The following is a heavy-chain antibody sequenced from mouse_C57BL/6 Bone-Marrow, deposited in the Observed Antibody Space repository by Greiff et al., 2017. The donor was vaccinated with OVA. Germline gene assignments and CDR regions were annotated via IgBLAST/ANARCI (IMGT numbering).Heavy chain of an antibody. CDR3: AKKKDSNYDAMDY. V-gene: IGHV2-5*01. D-gene: IGHD2-5*01. CDR1: GFSLTSYG. J-gene: IGHJ4*01. Sequence: VQLQQSGPGLVQPSQSLSITCTVSGFSLTSYGVHWVRQSPGKGLEWLGVIWRGGSTDYNAAFMSRLSITKDNSKSQVFFKMNSLQADDTAIYYCAKKKDSNYDAMDYWGQGTSVTVSS. CDR2: IWRGGST.